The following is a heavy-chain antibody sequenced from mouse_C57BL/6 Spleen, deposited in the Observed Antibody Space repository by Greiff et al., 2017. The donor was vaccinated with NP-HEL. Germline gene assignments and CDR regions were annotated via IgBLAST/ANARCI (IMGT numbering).Heavy chain of an antibody. CDR2: ISDGGSYT. Sequence: EVKLMESGGGLVKPGGSLKLSCAASGFTFSSYAMSWVRQTPEKRLEWVATISDGGSYTYYPDNVKGRFTISRDNAKNNLYLQMSHLKSEDTAMYYGAREDYYGSSYGAMDYWGQGTSVTVSS. CDR3: AREDYYGSSYGAMDY. CDR1: GFTFSSYA. V-gene: IGHV5-4*01. D-gene: IGHD1-1*01. J-gene: IGHJ4*01.